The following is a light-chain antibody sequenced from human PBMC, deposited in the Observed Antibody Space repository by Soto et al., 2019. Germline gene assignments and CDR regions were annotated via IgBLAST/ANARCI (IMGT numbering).Light chain of an antibody. CDR3: HQYNNWRT. CDR2: GAS. J-gene: IGKJ5*01. CDR1: QSFSTN. V-gene: IGKV3-15*01. Sequence: EIVMTQSPATLSVSPGERATLSCRASQSFSTNLAWYQQRPGQAPRLLIYGASARATGIPDRFSGSGAGTEFTLTISSLQSEDFAVYYCHQYNNWRTFGQGTRLEIK.